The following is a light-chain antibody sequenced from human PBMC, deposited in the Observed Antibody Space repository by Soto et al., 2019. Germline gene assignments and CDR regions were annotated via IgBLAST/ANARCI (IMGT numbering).Light chain of an antibody. J-gene: IGLJ2*01. V-gene: IGLV2-14*01. Sequence: QSALTQPGSVSGSPGQSITISCTGTSSDVGGYNYVSWYQQHPGKAPKLMIYDVSNRPSGVSNRFSGSKSGNTASLTISGLQAEDVADYYCSSYTSSSTLFGGGTKLTVL. CDR2: DVS. CDR1: SSDVGGYNY. CDR3: SSYTSSSTL.